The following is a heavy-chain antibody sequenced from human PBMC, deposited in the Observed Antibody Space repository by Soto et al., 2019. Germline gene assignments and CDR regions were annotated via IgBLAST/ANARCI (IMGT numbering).Heavy chain of an antibody. V-gene: IGHV3-23*01. D-gene: IGHD3-10*01. CDR1: GFTFSNYA. Sequence: GSLRLSCAASGFTFSNYAMNWVRQAPGKGLEWVSGISDGGGDTYYADSVKGRFTISRDNSKNTLYLQMTSLRAEDTAVYHCAKDHFGSGSYRFDYWGQGTLVTVSS. CDR2: ISDGGGDT. J-gene: IGHJ4*02. CDR3: AKDHFGSGSYRFDY.